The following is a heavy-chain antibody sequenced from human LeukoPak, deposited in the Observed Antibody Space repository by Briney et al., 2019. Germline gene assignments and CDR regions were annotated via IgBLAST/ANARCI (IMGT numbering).Heavy chain of an antibody. V-gene: IGHV1-3*01. CDR2: INAGNGNT. CDR1: GYTFTSYA. D-gene: IGHD3-22*01. CDR3: ARDLPSVYDGSLFDY. J-gene: IGHJ4*02. Sequence: ASVKVSCKASGYTFTSYAMHWVRQAPGQRLEWMGWINAGNGNTKYSQKFQGRVTITRDTSASTAYMELSSLRSEDTAVYYCARDLPSVYDGSLFDYWGQGTLVTVSS.